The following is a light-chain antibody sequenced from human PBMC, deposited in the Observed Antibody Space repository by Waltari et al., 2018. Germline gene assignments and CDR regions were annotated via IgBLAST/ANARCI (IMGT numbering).Light chain of an antibody. J-gene: IGKJ2*01. Sequence: DVVMTQSPLSLSVTLGQAASISCKSRQSLVHRDGNTHLNWFHQRPGQSPRRLIYRGSNRDSGVPDRFSGSGSGTDFTLKINKVEAEDVGIYYCMQGTHWPYTFGQGTKLDIK. CDR1: QSLVHRDGNTH. V-gene: IGKV2-30*02. CDR3: MQGTHWPYT. CDR2: RGS.